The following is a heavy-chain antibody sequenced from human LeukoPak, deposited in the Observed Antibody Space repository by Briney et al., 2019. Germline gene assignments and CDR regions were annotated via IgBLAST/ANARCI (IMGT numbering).Heavy chain of an antibody. D-gene: IGHD6-19*01. Sequence: GGSLRLSCAASGFTFSSYSMNWVRQAPGKGLEWVSSISSSSSYIYYADSVKGRFTISRDNAKNSLYLQMNSLRAEDTAVYYCARRGIAVSGTDYWGQGTLVTVSS. V-gene: IGHV3-21*01. CDR2: ISSSSSYI. CDR1: GFTFSSYS. CDR3: ARRGIAVSGTDY. J-gene: IGHJ4*02.